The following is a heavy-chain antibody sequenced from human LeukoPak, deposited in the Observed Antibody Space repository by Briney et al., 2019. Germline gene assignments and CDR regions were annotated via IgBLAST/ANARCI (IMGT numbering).Heavy chain of an antibody. CDR3: ARVGILGIPHWYSDL. CDR1: GGSISSRGYY. CDR2: ISFSGAT. D-gene: IGHD7-27*01. V-gene: IGHV4-31*03. J-gene: IGHJ2*01. Sequence: PSETLSLTCTVSGGSISSRGYYWTWIRQHPGKGLEWIGYISFSGATYSNPSLKSRVTISIDTSENQFSLKLSSVTAADTAVYFCARVGILGIPHWYSDLWGRGTLLTVSS.